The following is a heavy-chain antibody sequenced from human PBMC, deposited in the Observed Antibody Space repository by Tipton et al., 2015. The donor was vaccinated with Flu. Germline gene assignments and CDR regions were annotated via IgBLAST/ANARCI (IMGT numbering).Heavy chain of an antibody. CDR1: GYTFTGYY. Sequence: QLVQSGAEVKKPGASVKVSCKASGYTFTGYYMHWVRQAPGQGLEWMGWINPNSGGTNYEQKFQCWVTMTRDTSISTAYMELSRLRSDDTAVYYCSRDGGSSGCYGGADGFDIWGQGTMVTVSS. V-gene: IGHV1-2*04. J-gene: IGHJ3*02. CDR3: SRDGGSSGCYGGADGFDI. CDR2: INPNSGGT. D-gene: IGHD6-19*01.